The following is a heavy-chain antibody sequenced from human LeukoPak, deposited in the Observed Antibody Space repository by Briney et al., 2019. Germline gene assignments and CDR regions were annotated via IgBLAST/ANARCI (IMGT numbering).Heavy chain of an antibody. CDR3: ARRIAVSATLDY. CDR1: GYSFTSYW. Sequence: HGESLKISCKGSGYSFTSYWIAWVRQMPGKGLEWMGIIYPGDSETRYSPSFQGQVTISADKSISTAYLQWSSLKASDTAMYYCARRIAVSATLDYWGQGTLVTVSS. D-gene: IGHD6-13*01. V-gene: IGHV5-51*01. CDR2: IYPGDSET. J-gene: IGHJ4*02.